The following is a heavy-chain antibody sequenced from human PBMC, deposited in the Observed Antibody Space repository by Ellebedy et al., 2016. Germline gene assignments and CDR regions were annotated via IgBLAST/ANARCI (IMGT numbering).Heavy chain of an antibody. J-gene: IGHJ4*02. V-gene: IGHV1-24*01. CDR3: ATTHEGLRYFDVAYYFDY. CDR1: GYTLTDLS. CDR2: FDPEDGET. D-gene: IGHD3-9*01. Sequence: ASVKVSCKVSGYTLTDLSMHWVRQAPGKGLEWMGGFDPEDGETIYAQKFQGRVTMTEDTSTDTAYMELSSPRSEDTAVYYCATTHEGLRYFDVAYYFDYWGQGTLVTVSS.